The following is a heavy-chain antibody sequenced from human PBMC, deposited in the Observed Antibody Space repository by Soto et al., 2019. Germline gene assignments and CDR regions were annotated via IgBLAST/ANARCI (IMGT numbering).Heavy chain of an antibody. J-gene: IGHJ4*02. Sequence: EVQLVESGGDLVKPGGSLSISCAASGFTFSTSWMTWVRQAQGKGLEWVANIKEDGSETYYLDSVKGRYTVSKDNAKNSLYLQINSMRAEDTAAYDRAMNRATNTIDYWGQRTMVTVAT. CDR3: AMNRATNTIDY. CDR1: GFTFSTSW. CDR2: IKEDGSET. V-gene: IGHV3-7*01.